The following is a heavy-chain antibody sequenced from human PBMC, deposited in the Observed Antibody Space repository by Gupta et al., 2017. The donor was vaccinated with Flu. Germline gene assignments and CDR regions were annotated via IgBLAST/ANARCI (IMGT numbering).Heavy chain of an antibody. CDR3: VKEWTAGSGAP. CDR2: IGPGSGYT. J-gene: IGHJ5*02. Sequence: QVQLVQSGADVKKPGDSVRVSCTSSGYNFTDNAIHWLRQAHGHSLEWMGLIGPGSGYTRYSQRFQGRVTLTRDKSATTAYMELSSLRSEDTAMYYCVKEWTAGSGAPWGQGTLVTISS. CDR1: GYNFTDNA. D-gene: IGHD3-10*01. V-gene: IGHV1-3*01.